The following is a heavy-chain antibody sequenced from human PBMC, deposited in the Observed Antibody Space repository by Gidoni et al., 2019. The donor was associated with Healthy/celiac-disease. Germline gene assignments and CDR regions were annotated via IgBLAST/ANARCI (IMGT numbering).Heavy chain of an antibody. Sequence: EVQLVESGGVVVQPGGSLRLSCAASGFTFDDYTMHWVRQAPGKGLEWVSLISWDVGSTYYADSVKGRFTISRDNSKNSLYLQMNSLRTEDTALYYCAKDTFFRGQWLVPGYFDYWGQGTLVTVSS. J-gene: IGHJ4*02. CDR3: AKDTFFRGQWLVPGYFDY. D-gene: IGHD6-19*01. CDR1: GFTFDDYT. V-gene: IGHV3-43*01. CDR2: ISWDVGST.